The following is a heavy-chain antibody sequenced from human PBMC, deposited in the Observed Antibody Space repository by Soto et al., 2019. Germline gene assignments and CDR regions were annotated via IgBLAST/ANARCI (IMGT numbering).Heavy chain of an antibody. Sequence: EVQLLESGGGLVQPGGSLRLSCAASGFTFSSYAMSWVRQAPGKGLEWVSTITGSGDTTYYADSVKGRFTISRDNSENTLYRQMNSLRAEDTAVYYCAKKKGSDRTAFDYWGQGTLVTVSS. CDR2: ITGSGDTT. V-gene: IGHV3-23*01. J-gene: IGHJ4*02. CDR1: GFTFSSYA. D-gene: IGHD3-10*01. CDR3: AKKKGSDRTAFDY.